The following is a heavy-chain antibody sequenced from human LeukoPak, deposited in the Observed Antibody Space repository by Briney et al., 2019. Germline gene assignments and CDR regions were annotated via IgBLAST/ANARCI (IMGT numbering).Heavy chain of an antibody. J-gene: IGHJ4*02. Sequence: GASVKVSCKASGGTFSSYAISWVRQAPGQGLEWMGRIIPILGIANYAQKFQGRVTITADKSTSTAYMELSSLRSEDTAVYYCARDSRYYGSGSYYNFPYYFDYWGQGTLVTVSS. CDR3: ARDSRYYGSGSYYNFPYYFDY. CDR1: GGTFSSYA. V-gene: IGHV1-69*04. D-gene: IGHD3-10*01. CDR2: IIPILGIA.